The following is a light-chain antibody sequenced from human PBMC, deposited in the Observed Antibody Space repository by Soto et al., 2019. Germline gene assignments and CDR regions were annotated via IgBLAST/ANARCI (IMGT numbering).Light chain of an antibody. CDR1: QSVRSN. CDR2: GAS. V-gene: IGKV3-20*01. Sequence: EIVLKQSPATLSVSPGERVTLSCRASQSVRSNLAWYQQKPGQAPRLLIYGASTRATGIPARFSGSASGTDFTLTISRLEPEDFAVYYCQQYGISPWTFGQVTKV. J-gene: IGKJ1*01. CDR3: QQYGISPWT.